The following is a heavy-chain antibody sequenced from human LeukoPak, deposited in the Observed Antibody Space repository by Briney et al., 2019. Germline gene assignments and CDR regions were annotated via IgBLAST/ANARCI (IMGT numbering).Heavy chain of an antibody. CDR3: ARPYGSGSYYYYMDV. CDR2: INPNSGGT. D-gene: IGHD3-10*01. Sequence: ASVKVSCKTSGYTFTGYYLHWVRQAPGQGLEWMGWINPNSGGTNYAQKFQGRVTMTRDTSISTAYMELSRLRSDDTAVYYCARPYGSGSYYYYMDVWGKGTTVTISS. V-gene: IGHV1-2*02. CDR1: GYTFTGYY. J-gene: IGHJ6*03.